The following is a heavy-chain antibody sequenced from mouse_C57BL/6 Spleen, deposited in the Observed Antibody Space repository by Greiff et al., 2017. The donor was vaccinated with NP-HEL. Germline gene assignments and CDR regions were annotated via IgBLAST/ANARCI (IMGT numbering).Heavy chain of an antibody. V-gene: IGHV1-59*01. CDR1: GYTFTSYW. Sequence: QVQLQQPGAELVRPGTSVKLSCKASGYTFTSYWMHWVKQRPGQGLEWIGVIDPSDSYTNYNQKFKGKATLTVDTSSSTAYMQLSSLTSEDSAVYYCAREGGYVNPWFAYWGQGTLVTVSA. CDR3: AREGGYVNPWFAY. CDR2: IDPSDSYT. J-gene: IGHJ3*01.